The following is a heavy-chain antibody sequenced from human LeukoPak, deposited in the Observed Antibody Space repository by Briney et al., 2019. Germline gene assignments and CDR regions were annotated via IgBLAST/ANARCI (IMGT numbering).Heavy chain of an antibody. Sequence: PGGSLRLSCAASGFTFSSYWMHWVRHSPGKGLVWVSRINSDGSSTSYADSVKGRFTISRDNGKNTLYLQMNRLRAEDTAVYYYARFYYGYFFDYWGQGTLVTVSS. CDR1: GFTFSSYW. J-gene: IGHJ4*02. CDR2: INSDGSST. D-gene: IGHD3-10*01. V-gene: IGHV3-74*01. CDR3: ARFYYGYFFDY.